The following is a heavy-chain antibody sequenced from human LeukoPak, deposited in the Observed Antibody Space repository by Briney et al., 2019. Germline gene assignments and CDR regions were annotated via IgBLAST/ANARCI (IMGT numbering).Heavy chain of an antibody. CDR2: ISSSGSTI. CDR3: ARDSRATGAEYFQQ. J-gene: IGHJ1*01. V-gene: IGHV3-11*04. CDR1: GFTFSDYY. Sequence: GGSLRLSCAASGFTFSDYYMSWIRQAPGKGLEWVSYISSSGSTIYYADSVKGRFTISRDNSKNTLYLQMNSLRAEDTAVYYCARDSRATGAEYFQQWGQGTLVTVSS. D-gene: IGHD1-26*01.